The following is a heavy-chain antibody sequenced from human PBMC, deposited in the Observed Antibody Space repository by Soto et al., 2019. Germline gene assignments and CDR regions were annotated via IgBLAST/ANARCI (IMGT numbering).Heavy chain of an antibody. D-gene: IGHD6-6*01. CDR1: GFTFSSYA. CDR2: ISGSGGST. Sequence: GGSLRLSCAASGFTFSSYAMSWVRQAPGKGLEWVSAISGSGGSTYYADSVKGRFTISRDNSKNTLYLQMNSLRAEDTAVYYCAKDIGSMVWFIAPRPRAMDVWGQGTTVTASS. J-gene: IGHJ6*02. V-gene: IGHV3-23*01. CDR3: AKDIGSMVWFIAPRPRAMDV.